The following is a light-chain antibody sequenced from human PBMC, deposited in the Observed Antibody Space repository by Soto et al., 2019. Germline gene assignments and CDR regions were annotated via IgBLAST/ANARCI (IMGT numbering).Light chain of an antibody. J-gene: IGLJ1*01. CDR3: TSYTSSSTYV. Sequence: QSVLTQPASVSGSPGQSIAISCTGTSSEVGAYNYVSWYQQHPGKAPKLMIYDVSHRPSGASDRFSGSKSGNTASLTISGLQPEDEADYCCTSYTSSSTYVFGTGTKVTVL. V-gene: IGLV2-14*01. CDR2: DVS. CDR1: SSEVGAYNY.